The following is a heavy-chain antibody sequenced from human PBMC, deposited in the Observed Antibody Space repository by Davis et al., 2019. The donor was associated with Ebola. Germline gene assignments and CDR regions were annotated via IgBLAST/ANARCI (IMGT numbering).Heavy chain of an antibody. D-gene: IGHD3-22*01. CDR3: ASQTHYYDSSGYYLVFDY. CDR2: IYTSGST. Sequence: SETLSLTCTVSGGSISSYYWSWIRQPAGKGLEWIGRIYTSGSTNYNPSLKSRVTMSVDTSKNQFSLKLTSVTAADTAVYYCASQTHYYDSSGYYLVFDYWGQGTLVTVSS. V-gene: IGHV4-4*07. CDR1: GGSISSYY. J-gene: IGHJ4*02.